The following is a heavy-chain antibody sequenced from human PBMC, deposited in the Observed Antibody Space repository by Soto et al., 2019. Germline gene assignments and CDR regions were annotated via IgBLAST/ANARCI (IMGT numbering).Heavy chain of an antibody. CDR2: ISAYNGNT. CDR1: GYTFTSYG. V-gene: IGHV1-18*01. CDR3: ARAHVDIVATIGYLYYYYGMDV. J-gene: IGHJ6*02. D-gene: IGHD5-12*01. Sequence: ASVKVSCKASGYTFTSYGISWVRQAPGQGLEWMGWISAYNGNTNYAQKLQGRVTMTTDTSTSTAYMELRSLRSDDTAVYYCARAHVDIVATIGYLYYYYGMDVWGQGTTVTVSS.